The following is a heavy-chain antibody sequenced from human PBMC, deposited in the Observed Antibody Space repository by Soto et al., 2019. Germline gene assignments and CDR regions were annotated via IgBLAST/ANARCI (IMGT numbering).Heavy chain of an antibody. CDR3: ARGLRSYYYYMDV. J-gene: IGHJ6*03. Sequence: SETLSLTCAVYGGSFSGYYWSWIRQPPGKGLEWIGEINHSGSTNYNPSLKSRVTISVDTSKNRFSLKLSSVTAADTAVYYCARGLRSYYYYMDVWGKGTTVTVSS. V-gene: IGHV4-34*01. CDR2: INHSGST. CDR1: GGSFSGYY.